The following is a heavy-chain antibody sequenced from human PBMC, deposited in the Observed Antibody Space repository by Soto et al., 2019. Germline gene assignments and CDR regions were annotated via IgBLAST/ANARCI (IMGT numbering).Heavy chain of an antibody. CDR3: PSGFYRMDV. V-gene: IGHV4-30-2*06. J-gene: IGHJ6*02. Sequence: TSETLSLTCVVSGGSITSGGYSLHWIRQSPGKGLECIGYIYQGGSSFYNPSLKSRAIISIDRSKNEFSLRLNSVTAADTAVYYCPSGFYRMDVWGHGTTLTVSS. CDR1: GGSITSGGYS. CDR2: IYQGGSS. D-gene: IGHD6-25*01.